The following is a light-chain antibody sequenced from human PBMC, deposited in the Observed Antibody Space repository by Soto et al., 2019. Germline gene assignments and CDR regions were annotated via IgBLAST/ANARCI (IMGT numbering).Light chain of an antibody. CDR2: EVS. CDR1: SSDVGSYNL. CDR3: CSYAGSSTPHYV. Sequence: SVLTPRAAVAGSLGQSITISCTGTSSDVGSYNLVSWYQQHPGKAPKLMIYEVSKRPSGVSNRFSGSKSGNTASLTISGLQAEDEADYSCCSYAGSSTPHYVFGTGTKVTVL. V-gene: IGLV2-23*02. J-gene: IGLJ1*01.